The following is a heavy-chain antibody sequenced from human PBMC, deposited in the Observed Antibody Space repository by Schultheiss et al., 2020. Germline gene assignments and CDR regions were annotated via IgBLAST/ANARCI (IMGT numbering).Heavy chain of an antibody. CDR3: ARGKRDSTSWAIAYYYGMDV. Sequence: ETLSLTCAVSGGSISSSNWWSWVRQPPGKGLEWIGEIYHSGSTNYNPSLKSRVTISVDTSKNQFSLKLSSVTAADTAVYYCARGKRDSTSWAIAYYYGMDVWGQGTTVTVSS. CDR2: IYHSGST. V-gene: IGHV4-4*02. D-gene: IGHD2-2*01. J-gene: IGHJ6*02. CDR1: GGSISSSNW.